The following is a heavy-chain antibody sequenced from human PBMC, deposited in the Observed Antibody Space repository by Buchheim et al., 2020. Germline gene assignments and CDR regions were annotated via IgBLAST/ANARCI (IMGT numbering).Heavy chain of an antibody. CDR1: GGSITSSHW. V-gene: IGHV4-4*02. Sequence: QVQLQESGPGLVKPSWTLSLTCAVSGGSITSSHWWTWVRQSPGTGLEWIGEIYDTGRTNSNPSLKSRVTMSVDKSKNQFSLKVTSVTAADTAVYYCVGSASYLAYGMDVWGQGTT. CDR2: IYDTGRT. J-gene: IGHJ6*02. CDR3: VGSASYLAYGMDV.